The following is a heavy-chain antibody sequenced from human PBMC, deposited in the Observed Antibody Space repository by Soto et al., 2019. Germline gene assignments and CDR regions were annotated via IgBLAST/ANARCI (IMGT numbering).Heavy chain of an antibody. V-gene: IGHV1-46*01. J-gene: IGHJ3*01. CDR2: ISPNPGST. D-gene: IGHD2-15*01. CDR1: GYSFTTYY. Sequence: ASVKVSCKASGYSFTTYYIHWVRQAPGQGLEWMGVISPNPGSTSYAQRFQDRVTMTRDTSTSTVYMELSSPRSEDTAIYYCARSRVGYCSGGTCYLNAFDVWGPG. CDR3: ARSRVGYCSGGTCYLNAFDV.